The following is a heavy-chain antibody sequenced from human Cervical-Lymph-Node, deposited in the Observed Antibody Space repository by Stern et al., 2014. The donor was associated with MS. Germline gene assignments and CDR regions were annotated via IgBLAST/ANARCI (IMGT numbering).Heavy chain of an antibody. D-gene: IGHD6-19*01. Sequence: EVQLVESGGGLVQPGGSLRLSCAASGFTFSDYVINWVRQAPGKGLEWVSGISGNGVDTYYGDSVKGRFTISRDNSKNTLYLQMNSLRAEDTAVYFCAKDVAVADPFYFDYWGQGTLVIVSS. CDR1: GFTFSDYV. CDR3: AKDVAVADPFYFDY. V-gene: IGHV3-23*04. CDR2: ISGNGVDT. J-gene: IGHJ4*02.